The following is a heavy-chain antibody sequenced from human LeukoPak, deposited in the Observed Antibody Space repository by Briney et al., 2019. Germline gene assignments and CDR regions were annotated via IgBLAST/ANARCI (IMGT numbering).Heavy chain of an antibody. D-gene: IGHD7-27*01. CDR3: ARDLGSPILAYYMAV. Sequence: PGGSLRLSCAASGFTFSSYSMNWVRQAPGKGLEWVSSISSSSSYIYYADSVKGRFTISRDNAKNSLYLQMNSLRAEDTAVYYCARDLGSPILAYYMAVWAKGTTVTVSS. CDR2: ISSSSSYI. CDR1: GFTFSSYS. J-gene: IGHJ6*03. V-gene: IGHV3-21*01.